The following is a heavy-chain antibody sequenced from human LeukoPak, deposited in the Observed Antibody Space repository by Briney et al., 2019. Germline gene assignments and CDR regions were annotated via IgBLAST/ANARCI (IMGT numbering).Heavy chain of an antibody. CDR2: ISGSGGST. J-gene: IGHJ4*02. D-gene: IGHD2-21*02. CDR1: GFTFSSYG. V-gene: IGHV3-23*01. CDR3: AKGWYSPGPSFDY. Sequence: GSLRLSCAASGFTFSSYGMSWVRQAPGKGLEWVSAISGSGGSTYYADSVKGRFTISRDNSKNTPYLQMNSLRAEDTAVYYCAKGWYSPGPSFDYWGQGTLVTVSS.